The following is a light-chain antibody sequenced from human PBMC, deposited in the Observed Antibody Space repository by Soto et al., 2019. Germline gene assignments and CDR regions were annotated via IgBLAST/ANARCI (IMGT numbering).Light chain of an antibody. V-gene: IGKV3D-15*01. CDR1: QSVSSN. CDR3: QQYHNWPIT. CDR2: GAS. Sequence: ESVLTQSPGTLSLSPGERATLSCRASQSVSSNLAWYQQKPGQAPRLLIYGASTRATGIPARFSGSGSGTDFTLTIRGLQSEDYAVYSCQQYHNWPITFGQGTRLEI. J-gene: IGKJ5*01.